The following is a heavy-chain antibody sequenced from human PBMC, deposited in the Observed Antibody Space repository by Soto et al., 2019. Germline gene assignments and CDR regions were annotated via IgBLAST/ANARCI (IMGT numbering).Heavy chain of an antibody. Sequence: PSETLSLTCAVSGGSISSSNWWSWVRQPPGKGLEWIGEIYHSGSTNYNPSLKSRVTISVDKSKNQFSLKLSSVTAADTAVYYCARDLLRITMIGEGMDVWGQGTTVTVSS. V-gene: IGHV4-4*02. CDR1: GGSISSSNW. CDR2: IYHSGST. D-gene: IGHD3-22*01. J-gene: IGHJ6*02. CDR3: ARDLLRITMIGEGMDV.